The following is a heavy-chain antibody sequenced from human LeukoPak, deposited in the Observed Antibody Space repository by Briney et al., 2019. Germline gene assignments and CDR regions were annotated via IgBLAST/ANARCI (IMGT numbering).Heavy chain of an antibody. CDR2: INPNGGT. CDR3: AREGVAGTGLDY. V-gene: IGHV1-46*01. D-gene: IGHD6-13*01. Sequence: ASVKVSCKASGYTFTSYGISWVRQAPGQGLEWMGIINPNGGTSYAQKLQGRITMTRDTSTSTLYMDLSSLRSEDTAVYYCAREGVAGTGLDYWGQGTLVTVSS. CDR1: GYTFTSYG. J-gene: IGHJ4*02.